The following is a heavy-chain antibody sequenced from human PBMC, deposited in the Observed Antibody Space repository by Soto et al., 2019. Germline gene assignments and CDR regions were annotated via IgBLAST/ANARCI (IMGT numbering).Heavy chain of an antibody. V-gene: IGHV3-23*01. CDR3: AKADHYDSSGYSDY. CDR2: ISGSGGST. D-gene: IGHD3-22*01. CDR1: GFTFSSYA. J-gene: IGHJ4*02. Sequence: GSLRLSCAASGFTFSSYAMSWVRQAPGKGLEWVSAISGSGGSTYYADSVKGRFTISRDNSKNTLYLQMNSLRAEDTAVYYCAKADHYDSSGYSDYWGKGTLVTVSS.